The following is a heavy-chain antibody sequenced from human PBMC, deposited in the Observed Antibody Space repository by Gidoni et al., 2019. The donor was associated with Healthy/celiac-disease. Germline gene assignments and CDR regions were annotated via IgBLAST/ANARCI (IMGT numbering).Heavy chain of an antibody. CDR2: IIPIFGTA. J-gene: IGHJ3*02. D-gene: IGHD2-21*01. CDR1: GGTFSSYA. V-gene: IGHV1-69*06. Sequence: QVQLVQSGAEVKKPGSSVKVSCKASGGTFSSYAISWVRQAPGQGLEWMGGIIPIFGTANYAQKFQGRVTITADKSTSTAYMELSSLRSEDTAVYYCARTPVAYCGGDCYSLGAFDIWGQGTMVTVSS. CDR3: ARTPVAYCGGDCYSLGAFDI.